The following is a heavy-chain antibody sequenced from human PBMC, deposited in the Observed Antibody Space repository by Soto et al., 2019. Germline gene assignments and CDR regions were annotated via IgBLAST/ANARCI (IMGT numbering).Heavy chain of an antibody. D-gene: IGHD3-3*01. J-gene: IGHJ4*02. CDR1: GGSISSSNW. CDR3: ARDGSRDFWSGYYFDYFDY. V-gene: IGHV4-4*02. Sequence: KPSETLSLTCAVSGGSISSSNWWSWVRQPPGKGLEWIGETYHSGSTNYNPSLKSRVTISVDKSKNQFSLKLSSVTAADTAVYYCARDGSRDFWSGYYFDYFDYWGQGTLVTVSS. CDR2: TYHSGST.